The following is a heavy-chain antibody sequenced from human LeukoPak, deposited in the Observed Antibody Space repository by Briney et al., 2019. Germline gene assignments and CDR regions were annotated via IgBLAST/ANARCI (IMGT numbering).Heavy chain of an antibody. CDR2: INPGDSDT. CDR3: ASPRVGATAFDI. CDR1: GYSFTTYW. J-gene: IGHJ3*02. D-gene: IGHD1-26*01. V-gene: IGHV5-51*01. Sequence: GESLKISCMGSGYSFTTYWIGWVRQMPGKGLEYMGIINPGDSDTRYSPSFQGQFTISADKSISTAYLQWSSLKASDTAMYYCASPRVGATAFDIWGQGTLVTVSS.